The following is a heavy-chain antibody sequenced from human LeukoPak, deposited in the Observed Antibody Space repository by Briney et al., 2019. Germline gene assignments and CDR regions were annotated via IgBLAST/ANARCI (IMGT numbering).Heavy chain of an antibody. D-gene: IGHD6-6*01. CDR3: AIEEQLVWANWFDR. Sequence: SETLSLTCTVSGGSISSSSYYWGRIRQPPGKGLEWIGSIYYSGSTYYNPSLKSRVTISVDTSKNQFSLKLSSVTAADTAVYYCAIEEQLVWANWFDRWGQGTLVTVSS. CDR2: IYYSGST. J-gene: IGHJ5*02. V-gene: IGHV4-39*07. CDR1: GGSISSSSYY.